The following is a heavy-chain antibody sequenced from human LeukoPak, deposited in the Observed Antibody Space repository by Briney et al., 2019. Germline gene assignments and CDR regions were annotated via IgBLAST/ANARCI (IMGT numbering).Heavy chain of an antibody. CDR1: GFTFSNAW. J-gene: IGHJ6*03. V-gene: IGHV3-15*01. D-gene: IGHD3-16*01. CDR3: TTFGYYYYYYMDV. CDR2: IKSKTDGGTT. Sequence: GGSLRLSCAASGFTFSNAWMSWVRQAPGKGLEWVGRIKSKTDGGTTDYAAPVKGRFTISRDDSKNTLYLQMNSLKTEGTAVYYCTTFGYYYYYYMDVWGKGTTVTVSS.